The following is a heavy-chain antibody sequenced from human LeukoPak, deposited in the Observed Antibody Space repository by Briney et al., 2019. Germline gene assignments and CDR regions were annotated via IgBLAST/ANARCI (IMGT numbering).Heavy chain of an antibody. CDR3: TTLYSSSPRLKRAGKNDY. V-gene: IGHV3-15*01. J-gene: IGHJ4*02. CDR1: VFTFSNAW. CDR2: IKSKTDGGTT. Sequence: GGSLRLSCAASVFTFSNAWMSWVRQAPGKGLEWVGRIKSKTDGGTTDYAAPVKGRFTISRDDSKNTLYLQMNSLKTEDTAVYYCTTLYSSSPRLKRAGKNDYWGQGTLVTVSS. D-gene: IGHD6-13*01.